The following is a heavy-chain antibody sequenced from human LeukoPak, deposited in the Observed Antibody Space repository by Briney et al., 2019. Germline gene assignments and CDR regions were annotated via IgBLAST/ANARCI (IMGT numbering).Heavy chain of an antibody. Sequence: PGGSLRLSCAASGFTFSSYEMNWVRQAPGKGLEWVSHISFSGSTINYADSVKGRFTISRDNAKNSLYLQMNSLRAEDTAVYHCARKMLTGSGSHMDGFDYWGQGTLVTVSP. CDR2: ISFSGSTI. CDR3: ARKMLTGSGSHMDGFDY. D-gene: IGHD1-26*01. CDR1: GFTFSSYE. J-gene: IGHJ4*02. V-gene: IGHV3-48*03.